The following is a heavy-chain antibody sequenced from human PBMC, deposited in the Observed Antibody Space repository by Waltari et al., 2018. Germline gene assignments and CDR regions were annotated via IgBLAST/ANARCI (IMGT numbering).Heavy chain of an antibody. D-gene: IGHD6-19*01. J-gene: IGHJ5*02. CDR1: GYSFTSYW. CDR2: IYPGDSDT. V-gene: IGHV5-51*01. CDR3: ARHGGAPLPYSSGWRWFDP. Sequence: EVQLVQSGAEVNKPGESLKISCKGSGYSFTSYWIGWVRQMPGKGLEWMGIIYPGDSDTRYSPSFQGQVTISADKSISTAYLQWSSLKASDTAMYYCARHGGAPLPYSSGWRWFDPWGQGTLVTVSS.